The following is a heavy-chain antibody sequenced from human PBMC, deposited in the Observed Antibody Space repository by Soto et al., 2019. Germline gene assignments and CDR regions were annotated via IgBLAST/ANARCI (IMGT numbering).Heavy chain of an antibody. CDR2: IWYDGSNK. V-gene: IGHV3-33*01. CDR1: GFTFSSYG. J-gene: IGHJ6*02. D-gene: IGHD3-3*01. Sequence: GGSLRLSCAASGFTFSSYGMHWVRQAPGKGLEWVAVIWYDGSNKYYADSVKGRFTISRDNSKNTLYLQMNSLRAEDTAVYYCALLRFLECLPQDYGMDVWGQGTTVTVSS. CDR3: ALLRFLECLPQDYGMDV.